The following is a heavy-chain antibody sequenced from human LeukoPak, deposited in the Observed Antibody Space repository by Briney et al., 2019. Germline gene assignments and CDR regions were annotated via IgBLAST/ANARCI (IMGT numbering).Heavy chain of an antibody. CDR3: ARGEKRDHFDY. CDR2: IYYSGST. CDR1: GGSISSSSYY. D-gene: IGHD5-24*01. Sequence: PSETLSLTCTVSGGSISSSSYYWGWIRQPPGKGLEWIGSIYYSGSTYYNPSLKSRVTISVDTSKNQFSLKLSSVTAADTAVYYCARGEKRDHFDYWGQGTLVTVSS. J-gene: IGHJ4*02. V-gene: IGHV4-39*07.